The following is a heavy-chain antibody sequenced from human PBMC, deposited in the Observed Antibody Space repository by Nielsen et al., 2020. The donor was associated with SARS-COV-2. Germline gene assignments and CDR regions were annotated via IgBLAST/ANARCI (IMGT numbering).Heavy chain of an antibody. D-gene: IGHD3-10*01. CDR3: ASLRRGLDAFDI. V-gene: IGHV4-39*07. CDR2: IFQSGST. Sequence: SETLSLTCTVSSGSIINSGYYWGWIRQPPGKGLEWIGNIFQSGSTYYSPSLKSRVTMSLDTSKNHFSLKLRSVTAADTAVYYCASLRRGLDAFDIWGQGTMVTVSS. CDR1: SGSIINSGYY. J-gene: IGHJ3*02.